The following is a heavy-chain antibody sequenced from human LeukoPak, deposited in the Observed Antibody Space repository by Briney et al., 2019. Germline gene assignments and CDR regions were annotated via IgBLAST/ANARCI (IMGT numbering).Heavy chain of an antibody. J-gene: IGHJ3*02. D-gene: IGHD3-10*01. CDR2: IGTAGDT. V-gene: IGHV3-13*01. CDR1: GFTLSSYD. Sequence: PGGSLRLSCAASGFTLSSYDMHWVRQATGKGLEWVSGIGTAGDTYYPGSVKGRFTISRENARNSLYLQMNSLRAGDTAVYYCARGGSYGDIWGQGTMVTVSS. CDR3: ARGGSYGDI.